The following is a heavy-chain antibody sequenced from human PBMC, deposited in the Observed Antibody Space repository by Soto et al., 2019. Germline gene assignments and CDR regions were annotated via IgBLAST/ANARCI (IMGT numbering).Heavy chain of an antibody. D-gene: IGHD3-16*01. CDR1: GGPFGSSA. V-gene: IGHV1-69*01. Sequence: HVQLVQSGADVKKPGSSVKVSCTTSGGPFGSSAISWVRQAPAQGLEWMGEIIPVFDKANYAQNFQGRLTITADEPTGTVFMQLSSLRSEDTAVYFCARLRRDWGDAFDLWGLGTFVTVSS. CDR2: IIPVFDKA. J-gene: IGHJ3*01. CDR3: ARLRRDWGDAFDL.